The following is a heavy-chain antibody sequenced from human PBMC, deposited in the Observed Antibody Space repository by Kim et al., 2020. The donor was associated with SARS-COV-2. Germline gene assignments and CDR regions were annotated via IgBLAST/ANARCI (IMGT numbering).Heavy chain of an antibody. J-gene: IGHJ4*02. CDR3: ARDPLLTSSGWYTFDY. D-gene: IGHD6-19*01. Sequence: SVKGRFTISRDKAKNSLYLQMNSLRDEDTAVYYCARDPLLTSSGWYTFDYWGQGTLVTVSS. V-gene: IGHV3-48*02.